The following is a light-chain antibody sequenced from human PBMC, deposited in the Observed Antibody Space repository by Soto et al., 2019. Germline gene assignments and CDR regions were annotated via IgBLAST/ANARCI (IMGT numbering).Light chain of an antibody. CDR3: TPCKTRTTII. J-gene: IGLJ2*01. CDR2: DVN. Sequence: QSALTQPASVSGSPGQSITISCTGTSSDIGAYNFVSWYQQHPGKAPKLMLYDVNIRPSGVSNRFSGSKSGKTAALTISGLQAEHESDYDRTPCKTRTTIIFGGRTQLTV. CDR1: SSDIGAYNF. V-gene: IGLV2-14*03.